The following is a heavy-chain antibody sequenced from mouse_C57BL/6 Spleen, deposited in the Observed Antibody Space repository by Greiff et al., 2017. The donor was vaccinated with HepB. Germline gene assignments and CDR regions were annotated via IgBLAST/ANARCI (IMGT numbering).Heavy chain of an antibody. Sequence: QVHVKQSGAELVRPGASVTLSCKASGYTFTDYEMHWVKQTPVHGLEWIGAIDPETGGTAYNQKFKGKAILTADKSSSTAYMELRSLTSEDSAVYYCTRDYDAWFAYWGQGTLVTVSA. V-gene: IGHV1-15*01. D-gene: IGHD2-4*01. CDR1: GYTFTDYE. J-gene: IGHJ3*01. CDR3: TRDYDAWFAY. CDR2: IDPETGGT.